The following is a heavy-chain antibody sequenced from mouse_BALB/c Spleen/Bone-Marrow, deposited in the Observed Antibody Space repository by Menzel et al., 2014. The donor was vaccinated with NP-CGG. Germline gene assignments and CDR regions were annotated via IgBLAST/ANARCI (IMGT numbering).Heavy chain of an antibody. Sequence: EVQLQESGPGLAKPSQSLSLTCTVTGYSITSDYAWNWIRQFPGNKLEWMGYISYSGSTSYNPSLKSRISITRDTSKNQFFLQLNSVTTEDTATYYCAREGVYYGSFAYWGQGTLVTVSA. CDR1: GYSITSDYA. CDR3: AREGVYYGSFAY. V-gene: IGHV3-2*02. D-gene: IGHD1-1*01. CDR2: ISYSGST. J-gene: IGHJ3*01.